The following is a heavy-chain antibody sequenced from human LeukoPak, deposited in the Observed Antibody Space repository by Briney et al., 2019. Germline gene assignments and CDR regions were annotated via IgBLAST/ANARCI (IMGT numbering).Heavy chain of an antibody. CDR3: ARGDYAGYSDFDS. V-gene: IGHV3-66*01. Sequence: GSLRLSCVASGFTVSTNYMSWVRQPPGRGLQWISVNYDEGSTNYADSVKGRFTISRDNSKNTVYLQMNTLRAEDTAVYYCARGDYAGYSDFDSWGQGSLVTVSS. CDR1: GFTVSTNY. D-gene: IGHD4-23*01. J-gene: IGHJ4*02. CDR2: NYDEGST.